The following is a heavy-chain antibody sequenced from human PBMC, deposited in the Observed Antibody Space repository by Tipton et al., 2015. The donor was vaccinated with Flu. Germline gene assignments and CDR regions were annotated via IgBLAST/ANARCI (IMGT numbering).Heavy chain of an antibody. CDR1: GGSISSYY. J-gene: IGHJ6*02. Sequence: TLSLTCTVSGGSISSYYWSWIRQPPGKGLEWIGYIYYSGSTNYNPSLKSRVTISVDTSKNQFSLKLSSVTAADTAVYYCARDGGRYFDWQPYGMDVWGQGTTVTVSS. D-gene: IGHD3-9*01. CDR2: IYYSGST. V-gene: IGHV4-59*01. CDR3: ARDGGRYFDWQPYGMDV.